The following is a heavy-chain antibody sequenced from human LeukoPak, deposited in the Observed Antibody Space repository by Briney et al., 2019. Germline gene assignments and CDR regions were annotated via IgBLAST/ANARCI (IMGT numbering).Heavy chain of an antibody. CDR2: INPSGGST. V-gene: IGHV1-46*01. Sequence: ASVKVSCKASGYILTSHYMHWVRQAPGQGLEWLGIINPSGGSTNYAQKFQGRVTMTRDTSTSTVYMELSSLISEDTAVYYCAAPQSRISSYYYVMDVWGQGTTVTVSS. CDR3: AAPQSRISSYYYVMDV. CDR1: GYILTSHY. J-gene: IGHJ6*02. D-gene: IGHD2-15*01.